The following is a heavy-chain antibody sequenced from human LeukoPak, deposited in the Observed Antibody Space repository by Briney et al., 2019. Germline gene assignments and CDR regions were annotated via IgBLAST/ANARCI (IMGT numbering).Heavy chain of an antibody. V-gene: IGHV4-4*02. J-gene: IGHJ4*02. CDR1: GGSISSNNW. D-gene: IGHD3-22*01. CDR3: AKNNEMIVVSSGFGLGFNFDY. Sequence: SETLSLTCVVSGGSISSNNWWSWFRQPPGKGLEWIGEIFHSGSTNHNPSLKSRVTISVDKSKNQFSLRLSSVTAADTAVYYCAKNNEMIVVSSGFGLGFNFDYWGQGTLVTVSS. CDR2: IFHSGST.